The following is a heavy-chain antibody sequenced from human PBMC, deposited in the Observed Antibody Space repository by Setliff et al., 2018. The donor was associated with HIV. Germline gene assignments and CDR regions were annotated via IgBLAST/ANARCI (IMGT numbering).Heavy chain of an antibody. CDR3: AKDWPNAVTGTFGDS. CDR2: IVGGAGYT. V-gene: IGHV3-23*01. Sequence: GGSLRLSCTASGFTFRKYAMSWVRQPPGKGLEWVSSIVGGAGYTYYADSVKGRFTISRDNSENTLYLQMNSLRAEDMAVYYCAKDWPNAVTGTFGDSWGQGTLVTVSS. D-gene: IGHD6-19*01. J-gene: IGHJ4*02. CDR1: GFTFRKYA.